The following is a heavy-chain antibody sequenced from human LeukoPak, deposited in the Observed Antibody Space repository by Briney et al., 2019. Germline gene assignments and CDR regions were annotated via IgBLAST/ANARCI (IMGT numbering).Heavy chain of an antibody. CDR3: ARRGSGWLGGYNALFDI. J-gene: IGHJ3*02. CDR1: GYSFTSYW. V-gene: IGHV5-51*01. D-gene: IGHD6-19*01. Sequence: GESLKISCKDSGYSFTSYWIGWVRQMPGKGLEWMGIIYPGDSDTRYSPSFQGQVTISADKSISTAYLQWSSLKASDTAMYYCARRGSGWLGGYNALFDIWGQGTMVTVSS. CDR2: IYPGDSDT.